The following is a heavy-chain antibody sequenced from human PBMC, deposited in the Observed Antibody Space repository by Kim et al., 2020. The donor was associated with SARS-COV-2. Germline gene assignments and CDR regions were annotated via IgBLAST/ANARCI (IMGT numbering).Heavy chain of an antibody. CDR1: GGSISSYY. J-gene: IGHJ5*02. CDR3: ARRGYNWFDP. D-gene: IGHD3-16*01. CDR2: IYYSGST. Sequence: SQTLSLTCTVSGGSISSYYWSWIRQPPGKGLEWIGYIYYSGSTNYNPSLKSRVTISVDTSKNQFSLKLSSVTAADTAVYYCARRGYNWFDPWGQGTLVTVSS. V-gene: IGHV4-59*08.